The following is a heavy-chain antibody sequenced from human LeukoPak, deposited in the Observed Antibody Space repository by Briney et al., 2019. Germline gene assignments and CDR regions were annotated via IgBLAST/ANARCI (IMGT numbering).Heavy chain of an antibody. Sequence: GAPATPSSTASGPPFTRYAISRVRQAPGHGLEWMGWISAYNGNTNYAQKLQGRVTMTTDTSTSTAYMELRSLGSDDTAVYYCARDRSGSYWGQGTLVTVSS. CDR2: ISAYNGNT. D-gene: IGHD1-14*01. CDR1: GPPFTRYA. CDR3: ARDRSGSY. V-gene: IGHV1-18*01. J-gene: IGHJ4*02.